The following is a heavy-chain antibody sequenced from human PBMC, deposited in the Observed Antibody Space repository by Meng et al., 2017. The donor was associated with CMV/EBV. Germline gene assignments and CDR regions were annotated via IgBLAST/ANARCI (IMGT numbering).Heavy chain of an antibody. J-gene: IGHJ3*02. CDR3: ASYCSSTSCWNAFDI. V-gene: IGHV3-53*01. CDR1: GFTVSSNY. CDR2: IYSGGST. D-gene: IGHD2-2*01. Sequence: GESLKISCAASGFTVSSNYMSWVRQAPGKGLEWVSVIYSGGSTYYADSVKGRFTISRDNSKNTLYLQMNSLRAEDTAVYYCASYCSSTSCWNAFDIWGQGTMVTVS.